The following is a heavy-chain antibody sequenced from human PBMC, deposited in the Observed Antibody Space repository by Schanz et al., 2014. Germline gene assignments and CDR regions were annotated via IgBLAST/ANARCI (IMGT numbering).Heavy chain of an antibody. J-gene: IGHJ4*02. CDR2: INPNSGNP. V-gene: IGHV1-8*02. CDR3: ASSGAGYSSSWDFDY. D-gene: IGHD6-13*01. CDR1: GYTFISYG. Sequence: QILLVQPGPEVKKPGASVKVSCKASGYTFISYGIKWVRQAPGQGLEWMGWINPNSGNPGFAQKFRGRVTMTRDTSTSTVYMELSSLRSEDTAVYYCASSGAGYSSSWDFDYWGQGTLVTVSS.